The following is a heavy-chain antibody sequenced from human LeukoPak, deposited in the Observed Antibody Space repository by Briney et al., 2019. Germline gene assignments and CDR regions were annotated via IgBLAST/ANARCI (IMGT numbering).Heavy chain of an antibody. D-gene: IGHD6-6*01. CDR2: IKQDGSEK. V-gene: IGHV3-7*03. Sequence: PGGSLRLSCAASGFTFSSYWMSWVRQAPGKGLEWVANIKQDGSEKYYVDSVKGRFTISRDNAKNSLYLQMNSLRAEDTAVYYCAKDSGRLAMAARTYYFDYWGQGTLVTVSS. J-gene: IGHJ4*02. CDR1: GFTFSSYW. CDR3: AKDSGRLAMAARTYYFDY.